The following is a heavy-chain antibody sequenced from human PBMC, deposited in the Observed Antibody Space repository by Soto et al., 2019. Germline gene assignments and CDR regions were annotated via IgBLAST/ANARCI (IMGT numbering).Heavy chain of an antibody. CDR3: ARPSTVSDAFDI. V-gene: IGHV3-21*01. J-gene: IGHJ3*02. Sequence: EVQLVESGGGLVKPGGSLRLSCAASGFTFSSYGMNWVRQAPGKGLEWVSSISSSSSYIYYADSVKGRFTISRDNAKNSLYLQMNSLRAEDTAVYYCARPSTVSDAFDIWGQGTMVTVSS. CDR1: GFTFSSYG. CDR2: ISSSSSYI. D-gene: IGHD4-17*01.